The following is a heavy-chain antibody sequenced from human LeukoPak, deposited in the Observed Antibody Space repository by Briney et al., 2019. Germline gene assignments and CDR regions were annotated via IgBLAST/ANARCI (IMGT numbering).Heavy chain of an antibody. D-gene: IGHD6-13*01. CDR1: GFTPSSYA. J-gene: IGHJ4*02. CDR3: AKDGHSSSWYSDY. CDR2: ISGSGGST. Sequence: PGGSLRLSCAASGFTPSSYAMSLVRQAPGKGLEWVSAISGSGGSTYYADSVKGRFTISRDNSKNTLYLQMNSLRAEDTAVYYCAKDGHSSSWYSDYWRQGTLVTVSS. V-gene: IGHV3-23*01.